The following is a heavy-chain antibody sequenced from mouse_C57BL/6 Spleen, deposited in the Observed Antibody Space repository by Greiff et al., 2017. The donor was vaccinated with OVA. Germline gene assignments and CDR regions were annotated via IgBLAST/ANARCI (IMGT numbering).Heavy chain of an antibody. CDR3: AKGPAYYDYGGYYFDY. V-gene: IGHV1-52*01. CDR1: GYTFTSYW. J-gene: IGHJ2*01. Sequence: QVQLKQPGAELVRPGSSVKLSCKASGYTFTSYWMNWVKQRPIQGLEWIGNIDPSDSETHYNQKFKDKATLTVDKSSSTAYMQLSSLTSEDSAVYYCAKGPAYYDYGGYYFDYWGQGTTLTVSS. CDR2: IDPSDSET. D-gene: IGHD2-4*01.